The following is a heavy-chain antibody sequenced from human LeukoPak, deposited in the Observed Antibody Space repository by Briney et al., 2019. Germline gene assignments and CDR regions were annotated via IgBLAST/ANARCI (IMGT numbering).Heavy chain of an antibody. V-gene: IGHV4-61*02. CDR2: IYTSGST. CDR3: ARDPSTLITGADAFDI. Sequence: PSQTLSLTCTVSGGSISSGSYYWSWIRQPAGKGLEWIGRIYTSGSTNYNPSLKSRVTISVDTSKNQFSLKLSSVTAADTAVYYCARDPSTLITGADAFDIWGQGTLVTVSS. CDR1: GGSISSGSYY. D-gene: IGHD7-27*01. J-gene: IGHJ4*02.